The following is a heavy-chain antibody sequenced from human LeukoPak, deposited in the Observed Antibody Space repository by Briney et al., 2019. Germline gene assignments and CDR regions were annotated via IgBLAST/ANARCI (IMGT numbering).Heavy chain of an antibody. CDR2: IYYSGST. D-gene: IGHD2-15*01. CDR1: GGSISSSSYY. Sequence: SETLSLTCTVSGGSISSSSYYWGWIRQPPGKGLEWIGSIYYSGSTYYNPSLKSRVTISVDTSKNQFSLKLSSVTAADTAVYYCARAAYCSDGSCYSGWFDPWGQGTLVTVSS. V-gene: IGHV4-39*07. CDR3: ARAAYCSDGSCYSGWFDP. J-gene: IGHJ5*02.